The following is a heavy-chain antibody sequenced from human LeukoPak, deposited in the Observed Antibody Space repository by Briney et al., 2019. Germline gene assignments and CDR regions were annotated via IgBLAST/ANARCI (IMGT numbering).Heavy chain of an antibody. CDR1: GFTFSSYS. D-gene: IGHD2-21*02. Sequence: GGSLRLSCAASGFTFSSYSMNWVRQAPGKGLEGVSSISSSSSYMYYADSVKGRFTISRDNAKNSLYLQMNSLRAEDTAVYYCARDGALVVTATYWYFDLWGRGTLVTVSS. CDR2: ISSSSSYM. V-gene: IGHV3-21*01. CDR3: ARDGALVVTATYWYFDL. J-gene: IGHJ2*01.